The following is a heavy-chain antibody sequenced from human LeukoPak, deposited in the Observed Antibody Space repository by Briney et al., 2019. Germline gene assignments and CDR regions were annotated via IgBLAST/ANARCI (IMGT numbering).Heavy chain of an antibody. CDR3: ATYTPKGNAATPNYYYYYYMDV. D-gene: IGHD2-2*01. CDR1: GFTFSSYA. CDR2: ISGSGGST. Sequence: GGSLRLSCAASGFTFSSYAMSWVRQAPGKGLEWVSAISGSGGSTYYADSVKGRFTISRDNSKNTLYLQMNSLRAEDTAVYYCATYTPKGNAATPNYYYYYYMDVWGKGTTVTISS. J-gene: IGHJ6*03. V-gene: IGHV3-23*01.